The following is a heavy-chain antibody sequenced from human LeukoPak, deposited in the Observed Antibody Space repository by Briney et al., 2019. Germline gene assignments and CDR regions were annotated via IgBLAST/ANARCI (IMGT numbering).Heavy chain of an antibody. J-gene: IGHJ4*02. CDR3: ARVRPYCTNGVCYLDY. CDR2: ISSSSSYI. CDR1: GCTFSSYS. V-gene: IGHV3-21*01. Sequence: GGSLGLSCAASGCTFSSYSMNWVRQAPGKGLEWVSSISSSSSYIYYADSVKGRFTISRDNAKNSLYLRMNSLTAEDTAVYYCARVRPYCTNGVCYLDYWGQGTLVTVSS. D-gene: IGHD2-8*01.